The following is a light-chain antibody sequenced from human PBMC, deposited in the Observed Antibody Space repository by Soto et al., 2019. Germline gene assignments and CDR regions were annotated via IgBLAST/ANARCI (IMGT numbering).Light chain of an antibody. Sequence: DIVMTQSPDSLAVSLGERATINFKSSHNILYSSNNENYLAWYQQKTGQPPKXXIYWASTRESGVPDRFSGSGYGTDFNLTISSLQAEDVAVYYCQQYYSYPLAFGGGTKVDIK. J-gene: IGKJ4*01. CDR2: WAS. CDR3: QQYYSYPLA. CDR1: HNILYSSNNENY. V-gene: IGKV4-1*01.